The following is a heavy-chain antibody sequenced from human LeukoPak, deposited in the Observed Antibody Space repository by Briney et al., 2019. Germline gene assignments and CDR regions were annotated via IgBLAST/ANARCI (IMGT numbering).Heavy chain of an antibody. CDR2: ISSSSSYI. CDR1: GFTFSSYS. V-gene: IGHV3-21*04. J-gene: IGHJ5*02. D-gene: IGHD3-22*01. Sequence: PGGSLRLSCAASGFTFSSYSMNWVRQAPGKGLEWVSSISSSSSYIYYADSVKGRFTISRDNAKNSLYLQMNSLRAEDTAVYYCARDLSSGYYHHGTQNWFDPWGQGTLVTVSS. CDR3: ARDLSSGYYHHGTQNWFDP.